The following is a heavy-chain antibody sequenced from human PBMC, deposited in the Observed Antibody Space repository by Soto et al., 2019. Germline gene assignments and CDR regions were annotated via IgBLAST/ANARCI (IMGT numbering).Heavy chain of an antibody. Sequence: EVQLVESGGGLVQPGGSLRLSCAASGFTVSSNYMSWVRQAPGKGLEWVQVIYSGGSTYYAGSVKGRFTISRANSKNTLYLQMMSLRAEDTAVYYCARDRLAVAGNPEYFQHWGQGTLVTVSS. CDR2: IYSGGST. CDR1: GFTVSSNY. V-gene: IGHV3-66*01. D-gene: IGHD6-19*01. CDR3: ARDRLAVAGNPEYFQH. J-gene: IGHJ1*01.